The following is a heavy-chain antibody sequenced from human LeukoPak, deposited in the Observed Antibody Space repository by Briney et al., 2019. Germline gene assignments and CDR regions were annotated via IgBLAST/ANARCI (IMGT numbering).Heavy chain of an antibody. CDR1: GFTFSSYA. V-gene: IGHV3-23*01. J-gene: IGHJ4*02. CDR3: AKAGVEQWLAYYFDY. D-gene: IGHD6-19*01. Sequence: GGSLRLSCAASGFTFSSYAMSWGRQAPRKGLEWVSAISGSGGSTYYADSVKGRLTISTDNSKNTLYLQMNSPRAEDTAVYYCAKAGVEQWLAYYFDYWGQGTLVTVSS. CDR2: ISGSGGST.